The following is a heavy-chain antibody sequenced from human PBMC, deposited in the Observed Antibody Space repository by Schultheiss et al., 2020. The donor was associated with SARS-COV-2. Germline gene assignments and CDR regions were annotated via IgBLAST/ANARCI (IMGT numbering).Heavy chain of an antibody. CDR2: ISGSGGST. Sequence: GGSLRLSCAASGFTFSRYAMSWVRQAPGKGLEWVSAISGSGGSTYYADSVKGRFTISRDNSKNTLYLQMNSLRAEDTAVFYCAKDRVTMSVEGLYAFDIWGQGTTVTVSS. CDR3: AKDRVTMSVEGLYAFDI. J-gene: IGHJ3*02. CDR1: GFTFSRYA. V-gene: IGHV3-23*01. D-gene: IGHD3-10*02.